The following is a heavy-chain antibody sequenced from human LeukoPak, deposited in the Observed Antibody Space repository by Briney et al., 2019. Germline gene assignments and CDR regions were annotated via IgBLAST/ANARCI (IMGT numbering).Heavy chain of an antibody. CDR3: AKGGRTGKSISMIRGVRNYYYYMDV. D-gene: IGHD3-10*01. CDR1: GFTFSSYA. J-gene: IGHJ6*03. CDR2: INGNGGST. V-gene: IGHV3-23*01. Sequence: GGSLRLSCAASGFTFSSYAMSWVRQSPGKGLEWVSVINGNGGSTYYADFVKGRFSISRDNSKNTLYLQMNSLRAEDTAVYYCAKGGRTGKSISMIRGVRNYYYYMDVWGKGTTVTISS.